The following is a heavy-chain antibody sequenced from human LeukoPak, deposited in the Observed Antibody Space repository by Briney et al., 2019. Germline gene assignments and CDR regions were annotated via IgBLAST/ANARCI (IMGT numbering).Heavy chain of an antibody. Sequence: SETLSLTCAVYGGSFSDYYWSWIRQPPGKGLEWIGEINHSGSTNYNPSLKSRVTVSVDTSKNQFSLKLSSVTAADTAVYYCATRIAAAGLVAVPFDYWGQGTLVTVSS. D-gene: IGHD6-13*01. J-gene: IGHJ4*02. CDR3: ATRIAAAGLVAVPFDY. V-gene: IGHV4-34*01. CDR1: GGSFSDYY. CDR2: INHSGST.